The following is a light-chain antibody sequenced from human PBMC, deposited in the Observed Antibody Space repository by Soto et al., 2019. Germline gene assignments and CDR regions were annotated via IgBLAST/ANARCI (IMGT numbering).Light chain of an antibody. V-gene: IGKV1-9*01. CDR1: QGISNY. J-gene: IGKJ2*01. Sequence: IEVTQSPSSLSASVGDRVTITCRASQGISNYLAWYQQKPGKAPNLLIYAAFTLQSGVPPRFSGSASGTEFTLTISSLQPEDFATYYCQQLDSYPRTFGQGTKLEIK. CDR3: QQLDSYPRT. CDR2: AAF.